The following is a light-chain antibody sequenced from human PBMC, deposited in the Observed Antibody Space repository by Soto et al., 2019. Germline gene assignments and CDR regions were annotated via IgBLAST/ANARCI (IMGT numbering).Light chain of an antibody. J-gene: IGKJ5*01. CDR2: GAS. CDR3: QHCSDLPMT. Sequence: EIRLSQSPGALSLSPGERAILSCTASQTVNINYVAWCQQKPGQAPRLLFYGASRRATGIPDRFSGSAAGTDFTLTISRLEPEYFALYFWQHCSDLPMTFGQGTRLAIK. CDR1: QTVNINY. V-gene: IGKV3-20*01.